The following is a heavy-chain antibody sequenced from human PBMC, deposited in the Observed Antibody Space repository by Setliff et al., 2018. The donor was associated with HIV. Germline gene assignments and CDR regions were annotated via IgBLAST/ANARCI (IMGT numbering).Heavy chain of an antibody. D-gene: IGHD3-22*01. CDR3: ARRYHDSSGFYNS. CDR1: GVSISDTIGTSYY. J-gene: IGHJ4*02. Sequence: SETLSLTCSVSGVSISDTIGTSYYWDWLRQPPGKGLEWIGNIHYSRGSYYNASLKSRVTISLDTSKNHFSLKLSSVAATDTAVYYCARRYHDSSGFYNSWGQGVLVTVSS. CDR2: IHYSRGS. V-gene: IGHV4-39*02.